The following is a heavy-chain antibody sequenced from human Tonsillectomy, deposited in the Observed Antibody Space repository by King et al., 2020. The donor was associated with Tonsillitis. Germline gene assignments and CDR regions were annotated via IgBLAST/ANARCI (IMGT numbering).Heavy chain of an antibody. CDR1: GGSISSYY. J-gene: IGHJ4*02. D-gene: IGHD3-22*01. CDR2: IYDSGST. Sequence: VQLQESGPGLVKPSETLSLTCTVSGGSISSYYWSWIRQPPGKGLEWIGYIYDSGSTNYNPSLKSRFTISVDTSKNQFSLKLSSVTAADTAVYYCARGFLIYYYDSGGYYFDYWGQGTLVTVSS. V-gene: IGHV4-59*01. CDR3: ARGFLIYYYDSGGYYFDY.